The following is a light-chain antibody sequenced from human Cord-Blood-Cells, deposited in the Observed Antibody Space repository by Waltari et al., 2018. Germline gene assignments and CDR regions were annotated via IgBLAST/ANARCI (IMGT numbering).Light chain of an antibody. CDR2: EGS. CDR3: CSYAGSSTLV. J-gene: IGLJ3*02. V-gene: IGLV2-23*01. CDR1: SSAVGSYTP. Sequence: QSALTQPASVSGSPGQPITISCTGTSSAVGSYTPVPWYQQHPGKAPKLMIYEGSKRPSGVSNRFSGSKSGNTASLTISGLQAEDEADYYCCSYAGSSTLVFGGGTKLTVL.